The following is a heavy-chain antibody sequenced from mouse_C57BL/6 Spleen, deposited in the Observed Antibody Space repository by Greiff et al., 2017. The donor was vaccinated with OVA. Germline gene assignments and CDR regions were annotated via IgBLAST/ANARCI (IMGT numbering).Heavy chain of an antibody. J-gene: IGHJ2*01. D-gene: IGHD4-1*01. CDR2: INPNNGGT. V-gene: IGHV1-22*01. Sequence: VQLQQSGPELVKPGASVKMSCKASGYTFTDYNMHWVKQSHGKSLEWIGYINPNNGGTSYNQKFKGKATLTVNKSASTAYMELRSLTSKDSADYYCARDWDPYYFDYWGQGTTLTVSS. CDR1: GYTFTDYN. CDR3: ARDWDPYYFDY.